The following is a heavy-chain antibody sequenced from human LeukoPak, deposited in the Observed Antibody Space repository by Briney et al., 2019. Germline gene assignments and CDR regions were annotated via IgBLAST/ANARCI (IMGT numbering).Heavy chain of an antibody. J-gene: IGHJ4*02. CDR3: AKVATVAGEGDYFDY. V-gene: IGHV3-30-3*01. CDR2: ISYDGSNK. CDR1: GFTFSSYA. Sequence: GGSLRLSFAASGFTFSSYAMHWVRQAPGKGLEWVAVISYDGSNKYYADSVKGRFTISRDNSKNTLYLQMNSLRTEDTALYYCAKVATVAGEGDYFDYWGQGTLVTVSS. D-gene: IGHD6-19*01.